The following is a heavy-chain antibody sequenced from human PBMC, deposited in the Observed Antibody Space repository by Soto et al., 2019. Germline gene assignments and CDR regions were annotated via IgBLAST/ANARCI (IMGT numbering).Heavy chain of an antibody. J-gene: IGHJ4*02. Sequence: QVQLVQSGAEVKKPGASVKVSCKASGYTFTSYSISWVRQAPGQGLEWMGWISAYNGNTNYAQKLQGRVTMTTDTTTRTVHRELRDLRSDDTAVYYYAKDAPPPGYWGQGTLVTVSS. V-gene: IGHV1-18*01. CDR2: ISAYNGNT. CDR3: AKDAPPPGY. CDR1: GYTFTSYS.